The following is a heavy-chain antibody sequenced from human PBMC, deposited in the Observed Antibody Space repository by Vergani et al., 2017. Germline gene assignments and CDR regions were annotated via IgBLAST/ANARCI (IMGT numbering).Heavy chain of an antibody. CDR2: ISSTGTS. Sequence: QEQLQESGPRLLKPSQTLSLTCSVSGFAINGDDTWWTWIRRSPGKGLEWIGRISSTGTSSPYNPSLGHLPAITLHTSTNQFFLTLTSVTAADTAIYYCARRQWVIEAWGQGTPVTVSS. CDR3: ARRQWVIEA. CDR1: GFAINGDDTW. V-gene: IGHV4-30-4*08. D-gene: IGHD1-26*01. J-gene: IGHJ1*01.